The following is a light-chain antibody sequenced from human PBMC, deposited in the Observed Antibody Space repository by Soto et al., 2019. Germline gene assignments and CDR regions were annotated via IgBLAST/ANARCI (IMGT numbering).Light chain of an antibody. Sequence: QSVLTQSPSASGTPGQRVTISCSGSTSNIGSNTVNWYLQLPGTAPKLLIYTNNQRPSGVPDRFSGSKSGTSASLAISGLQSEDEDDYYCATWDGAMNAWVFGGGTKLTVL. CDR3: ATWDGAMNAWV. CDR1: TSNIGSNT. V-gene: IGLV1-44*01. J-gene: IGLJ3*02. CDR2: TNN.